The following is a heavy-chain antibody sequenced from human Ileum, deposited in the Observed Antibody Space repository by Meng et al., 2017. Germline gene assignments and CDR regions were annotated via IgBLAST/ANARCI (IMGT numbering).Heavy chain of an antibody. J-gene: IGHJ4*02. CDR3: VRDVAAYNFDY. V-gene: IGHV1-46*01. D-gene: IGHD2-21*01. CDR2: INTSSGKT. Sequence: ASVKVSCKASGYSFSLYYIQWVRQAPGQGLEWVGLINTSSGKTAFAQTFQGRINMTTDASTNTVYMDLTSLTSEDTAVYYCVRDVAAYNFDYWGRGTLVTVSS. CDR1: GYSFSLYY.